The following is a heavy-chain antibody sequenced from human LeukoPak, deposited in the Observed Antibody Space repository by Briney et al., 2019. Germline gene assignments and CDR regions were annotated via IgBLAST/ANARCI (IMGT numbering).Heavy chain of an antibody. Sequence: GGSLRLSCAVSGLTFSSYDMNWVRQAPGKGLEWVSSLTTDSRYIYYADSVKGRFTISRDNAKNSLYLEMNNLRAEDTAVYYCAGGGMTAIRSDAFDIWGQGTKVTVSS. CDR3: AGGGMTAIRSDAFDI. V-gene: IGHV3-21*01. CDR2: LTTDSRYI. J-gene: IGHJ3*02. D-gene: IGHD2-21*02. CDR1: GLTFSSYD.